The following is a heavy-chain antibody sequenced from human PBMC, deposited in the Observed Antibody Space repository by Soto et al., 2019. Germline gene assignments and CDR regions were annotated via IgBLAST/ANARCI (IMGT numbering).Heavy chain of an antibody. V-gene: IGHV4-39*07. Sequence: SETLSLTCTVSGGSISSSSYYWGWIRQPPGKGLEWIGNIYYSGSTNYNPSLKSRVTISVDTSKNQFSLKLSSVTAADTAVYYCARVTIFYYFDYWGQGTLVTVSS. CDR2: IYYSGST. CDR1: GGSISSSSYY. D-gene: IGHD4-17*01. CDR3: ARVTIFYYFDY. J-gene: IGHJ4*02.